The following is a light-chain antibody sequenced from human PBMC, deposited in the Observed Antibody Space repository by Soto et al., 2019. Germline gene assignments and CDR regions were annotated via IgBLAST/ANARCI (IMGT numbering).Light chain of an antibody. Sequence: EFLLTQSPGTLSFSPGEIATLSWRASQTVRNNYLAWYQQKPGQAPRLLIYDASSRATGIPDRFSGGGSGTDFTLTISRLEPEDFAVYYCQKFSSYPLTFGRGTTVDIK. V-gene: IGKV3-20*01. CDR2: DAS. J-gene: IGKJ4*01. CDR1: QTVRNNY. CDR3: QKFSSYPLT.